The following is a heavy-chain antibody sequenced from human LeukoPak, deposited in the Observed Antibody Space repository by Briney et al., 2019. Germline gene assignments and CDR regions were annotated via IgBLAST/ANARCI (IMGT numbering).Heavy chain of an antibody. V-gene: IGHV1-2*02. CDR3: ARAHSGSYYGPYYFDY. D-gene: IGHD3-10*01. J-gene: IGHJ4*02. Sequence: GASVKVSCKASGYTFTGYYMHRVRQAPGQGLEWMGWINPNSGGTNYAQKFQGRVTMTRDTSISTAYMELSRLRSDDTAVYYCARAHSGSYYGPYYFDYWGQGTLVTVSS. CDR2: INPNSGGT. CDR1: GYTFTGYY.